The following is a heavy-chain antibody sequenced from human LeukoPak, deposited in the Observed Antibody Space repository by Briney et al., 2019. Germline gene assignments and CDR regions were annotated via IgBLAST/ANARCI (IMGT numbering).Heavy chain of an antibody. Sequence: PSETLSLTCTVSGGSISSSSYYWGWIRQPPGKGLEWIGSIYYSGSTYYNPSLKSRVTISVDTSKNQFSLKLSSVTAADTAVYYCARGINSSGWIYYFDYWGQGTLVTVSS. D-gene: IGHD6-19*01. CDR2: IYYSGST. CDR3: ARGINSSGWIYYFDY. CDR1: GGSISSSSYY. V-gene: IGHV4-39*07. J-gene: IGHJ4*02.